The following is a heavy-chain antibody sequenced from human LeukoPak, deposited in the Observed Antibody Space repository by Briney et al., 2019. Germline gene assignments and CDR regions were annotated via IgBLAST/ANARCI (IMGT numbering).Heavy chain of an antibody. V-gene: IGHV3-30-3*01. CDR1: GFTFSSYA. Sequence: GGSLRLSCAASGFTFSSYAMHWVRQAPGKGLEGVAVISYDGSNKYYADFVKGRFTISRDNSKNTLCLQMNSLRAEDTAVYYCARDDYVWGSYRDYYYYYGMDVWGQGTTVTVSS. J-gene: IGHJ6*02. CDR2: ISYDGSNK. CDR3: ARDDYVWGSYRDYYYYYGMDV. D-gene: IGHD3-16*02.